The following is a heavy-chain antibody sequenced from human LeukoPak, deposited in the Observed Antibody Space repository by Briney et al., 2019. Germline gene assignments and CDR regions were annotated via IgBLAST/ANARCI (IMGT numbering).Heavy chain of an antibody. CDR1: GFPLSSYA. V-gene: IGHV3-23*01. CDR3: ARGGYCNSTTCYFNDWFDP. D-gene: IGHD2-2*01. Sequence: GGSLRLSCAASGFPLSSYAMSWVRQVPGKGLEWVSATSSSDDGTYHADSVRGRFTIYRDNFRNTLYLQMNRLRVEDAAVYYCARGGYCNSTTCYFNDWFDPWGQGTLVTVSS. CDR2: TSSSDDGT. J-gene: IGHJ5*02.